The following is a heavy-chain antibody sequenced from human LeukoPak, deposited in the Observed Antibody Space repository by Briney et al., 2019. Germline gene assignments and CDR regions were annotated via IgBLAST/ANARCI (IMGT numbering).Heavy chain of an antibody. V-gene: IGHV4-30-4*01. J-gene: IGHJ4*02. D-gene: IGHD6-19*01. CDR2: IYYSGST. CDR1: GDSIRSGDYY. Sequence: PSQTLSLTCTVSGDSIRSGDYYWSWIRQPPGKGLERIGYIYYSGSTYYNPSLKSRVTISVDTSKNQFSLKLSSVTAADTAVYYCARNAYNSLTRFDYWGQGTLVTVSS. CDR3: ARNAYNSLTRFDY.